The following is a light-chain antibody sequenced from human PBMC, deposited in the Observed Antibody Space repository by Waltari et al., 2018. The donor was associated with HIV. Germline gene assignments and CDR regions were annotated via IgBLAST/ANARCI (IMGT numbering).Light chain of an antibody. V-gene: IGLV2-14*03. CDR3: SSYTSSSTPYV. Sequence: QSALTQPASVSGSPGQSLTISCTGTSSHVGGYNHVSWYQQHPGKAPKLMIYDVSNRPSGVSNRFSGSKSGNAASLTISGLQAEDEADYYCSSYTSSSTPYVFGTGTKVTVL. CDR2: DVS. CDR1: SSHVGGYNH. J-gene: IGLJ1*01.